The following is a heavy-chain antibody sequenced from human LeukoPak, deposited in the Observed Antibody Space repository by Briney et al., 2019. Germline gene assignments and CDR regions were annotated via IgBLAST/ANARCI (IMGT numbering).Heavy chain of an antibody. D-gene: IGHD3-16*01. CDR3: ARGGGLDV. J-gene: IGHJ6*02. CDR1: GFTFSSYS. Sequence: SGGSLRLSCAASGFTFSSYSMNWARQAPGKGLEWVASINHNGNVNYYVDSVKGRFTISRDNAKNSLYLQMSNLRAEDTAVYFCARGGGLDVRGQGATVTVSS. CDR2: INHNGNVN. V-gene: IGHV3-7*03.